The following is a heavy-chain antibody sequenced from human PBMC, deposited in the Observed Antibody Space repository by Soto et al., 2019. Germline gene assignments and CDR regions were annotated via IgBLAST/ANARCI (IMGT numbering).Heavy chain of an antibody. CDR3: AREFRDCSSTSCPSYNWNYGSVDP. D-gene: IGHD2-2*01. Sequence: LSLTCAVYGGSFSGSYWSWIRQPPGKGLEWIGESNHSGSTNYNPSLKSRVTISVDTSKNQFSLKLSSVTAADTAVYYCAREFRDCSSTSCPSYNWNYGSVDPWGQGTLVTVSS. V-gene: IGHV4-34*01. CDR1: GGSFSGSY. CDR2: SNHSGST. J-gene: IGHJ5*02.